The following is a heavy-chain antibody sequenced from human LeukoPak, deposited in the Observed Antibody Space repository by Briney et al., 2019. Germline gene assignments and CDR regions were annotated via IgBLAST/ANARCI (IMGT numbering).Heavy chain of an antibody. D-gene: IGHD2-15*01. CDR1: GFTYINYA. Sequence: GGSLRLSCAASGFTYINYAMHWVRQAPGKGLEWVAAISYDGTNKYYADAVKGRFTISRDNSKNTLDLQMNSLRTEDTAVYYCAKDVVPGAAYFDYWGQGTLVTVSS. CDR3: AKDVVPGAAYFDY. J-gene: IGHJ4*02. V-gene: IGHV3-30*18. CDR2: ISYDGTNK.